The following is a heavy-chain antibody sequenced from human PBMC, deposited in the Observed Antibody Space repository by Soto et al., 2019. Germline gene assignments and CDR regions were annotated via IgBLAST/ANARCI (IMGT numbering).Heavy chain of an antibody. J-gene: IGHJ6*02. Sequence: QVQLVQSGGELKKPGASVKVSCKASGYNFTNYGISWVRQAPGQGLEWMGWTSADNSNTRYAQKLQGRVTMTTDTSTNTAYLELRSLRSDDTAVFYWAREGQQLALEIYYYYYGMDVWGQGTTVTGSS. V-gene: IGHV1-18*01. CDR3: AREGQQLALEIYYYYYGMDV. CDR2: TSADNSNT. CDR1: GYNFTNYG. D-gene: IGHD6-13*01.